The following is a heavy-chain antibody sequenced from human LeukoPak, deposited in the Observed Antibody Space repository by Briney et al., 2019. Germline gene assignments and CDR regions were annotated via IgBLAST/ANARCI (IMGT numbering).Heavy chain of an antibody. Sequence: EGSLRLSCAASGFAFSAYWMSWVRQAPGKGLEWVANIKGDESEKYYVDFVKGRFTISRDNAKNSLYLQMDSLRIDDTAVYYCARGGATTGRFDYWGQGTLVTGSS. J-gene: IGHJ4*02. V-gene: IGHV3-7*01. CDR2: IKGDESEK. CDR3: ARGGATTGRFDY. CDR1: GFAFSAYW. D-gene: IGHD4-11*01.